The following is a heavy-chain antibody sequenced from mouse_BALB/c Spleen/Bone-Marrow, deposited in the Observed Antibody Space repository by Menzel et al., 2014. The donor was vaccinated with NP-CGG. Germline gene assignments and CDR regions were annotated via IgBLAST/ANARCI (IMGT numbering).Heavy chain of an antibody. J-gene: IGHJ2*01. CDR3: ARDTYGRDY. CDR2: IRNKANGYTT. CDR1: YFTFTDYY. D-gene: IGHD1-1*01. Sequence: EVQRVESGGGLVQPGGSLRLSCATSYFTFTDYYMSWVRQPPGKALEWLGFIRNKANGYTTEYSASVKGRFTISRDNSQSIPYLQMNTLRAEDSATYYCARDTYGRDYWGQGTTLTVSS. V-gene: IGHV7-3*02.